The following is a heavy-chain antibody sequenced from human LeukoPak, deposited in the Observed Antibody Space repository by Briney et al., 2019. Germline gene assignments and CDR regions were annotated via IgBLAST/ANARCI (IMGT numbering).Heavy chain of an antibody. CDR2: IYTGGGT. CDR3: ARLSRVAGGHYYFDY. J-gene: IGHJ4*02. D-gene: IGHD6-13*01. Sequence: PSETLSLTCTVSGGSISNYYWSWIRQPAGKGLEWIGRIYTGGGTNYNPSLKSRVTMSVSKNHFSLKLSSVTAADTAVYHCARLSRVAGGHYYFDYWGQGTLVTVSS. CDR1: GGSISNYY. V-gene: IGHV4-4*07.